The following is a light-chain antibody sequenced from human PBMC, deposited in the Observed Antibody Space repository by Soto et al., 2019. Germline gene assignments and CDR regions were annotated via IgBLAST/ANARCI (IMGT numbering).Light chain of an antibody. CDR3: QQYGSSIT. CDR1: QSFSSSY. V-gene: IGKV3-20*01. CDR2: AAS. J-gene: IGKJ5*01. Sequence: EIVSTQSPGTLSLSPGGRATLSCRASQSFSSSYLAWYQQKPGQAPRLLIYAASSRATGIPDRFSGSGSGTDFTLTIDGLEPEDFVVYYCQQYGSSITLGQGTRLEIK.